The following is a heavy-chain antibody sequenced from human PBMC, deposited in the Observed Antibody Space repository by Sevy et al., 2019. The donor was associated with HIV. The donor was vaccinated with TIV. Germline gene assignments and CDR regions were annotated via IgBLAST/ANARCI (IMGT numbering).Heavy chain of an antibody. D-gene: IGHD3-16*01. V-gene: IGHV3-30*04. J-gene: IGHJ4*02. CDR2: ISYDGSNK. Sequence: GGPLRLSCAASGFTFSSYAMHWVRQAPGKGLEWVAVISYDGSNKYYADSVKGRFTISRDNSKNTLYLQMNSLRAEDTAVYYCARGPGGGYYFDYWGQGTLVTVSS. CDR3: ARGPGGGYYFDY. CDR1: GFTFSSYA.